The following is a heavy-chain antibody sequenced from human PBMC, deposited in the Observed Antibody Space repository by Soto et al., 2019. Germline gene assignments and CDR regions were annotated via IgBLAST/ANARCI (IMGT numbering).Heavy chain of an antibody. V-gene: IGHV3-48*02. Sequence: GSLRLSCAASGFTFSSYSMNWVRQAPVKGLEWVSYISSSSSTIYYADSVKGRFTISRDNAKNSLYLQMNSLRDEDTAVYYCARDPDYYGSGSYYLYFDYWGQGTLVTVSS. CDR1: GFTFSSYS. CDR3: ARDPDYYGSGSYYLYFDY. CDR2: ISSSSSTI. J-gene: IGHJ4*02. D-gene: IGHD3-10*01.